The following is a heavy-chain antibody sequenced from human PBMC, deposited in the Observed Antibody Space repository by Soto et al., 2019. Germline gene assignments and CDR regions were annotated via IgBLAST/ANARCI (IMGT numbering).Heavy chain of an antibody. CDR2: IYHSGST. D-gene: IGHD3-3*01. CDR1: GYSSISGYY. J-gene: IGHJ4*02. V-gene: IGHV4-38-2*02. Sequence: PLETHPHTCAVSGYSSISGYYWGWIRQPPGKGLEWIGSIYHSGSTYYNPSLKSRVTISVDTSKNQFSLKLSSVTAADTAVYYCARDYDFWSDPPTPFDYWGQGTQVTVSS. CDR3: ARDYDFWSDPPTPFDY.